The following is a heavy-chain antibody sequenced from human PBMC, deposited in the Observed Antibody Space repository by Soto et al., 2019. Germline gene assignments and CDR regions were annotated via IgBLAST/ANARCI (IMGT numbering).Heavy chain of an antibody. D-gene: IGHD5-18*01. Sequence: ASEALSLTCNVSGGSISSYYSSWIRQPPGKGLEWIGYIYYSGSTNYNPSLKSRVTISVDTSKNQFSLKLSSVTAADTAVYYCAGMKYSYGYSPFDYWGQGTLVTVS. CDR1: GGSISSYY. J-gene: IGHJ4*02. CDR3: AGMKYSYGYSPFDY. V-gene: IGHV4-59*01. CDR2: IYYSGST.